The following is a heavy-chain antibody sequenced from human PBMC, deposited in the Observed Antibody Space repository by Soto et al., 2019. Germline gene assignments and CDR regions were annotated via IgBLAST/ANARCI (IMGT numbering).Heavy chain of an antibody. J-gene: IGHJ4*02. CDR1: GFTFSSYA. V-gene: IGHV3-30-3*01. CDR3: ARDQEVGVPAYSFDY. CDR2: ISYDGRNK. D-gene: IGHD2-2*01. Sequence: QVQLVESGGGVVQPGRSLRLSCAASGFTFSSYAMHWVRQAPGKGLEWVAVISYDGRNKYYADSVKGRFTISRDNSKNTLYLQMNSLRAEDTAVYYCARDQEVGVPAYSFDYWGQGTLVTVSS.